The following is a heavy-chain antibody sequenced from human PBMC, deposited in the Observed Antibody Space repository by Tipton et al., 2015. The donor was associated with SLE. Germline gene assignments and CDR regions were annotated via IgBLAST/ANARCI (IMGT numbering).Heavy chain of an antibody. CDR1: GFTFSSYS. CDR2: ISYDGSNK. J-gene: IGHJ3*02. V-gene: IGHV3-30*03. CDR3: AREGSYCGGDCYSDAFDI. Sequence: SLRLSCAASGFTFSSYSMNWVRQAPGKGLEWVAVISYDGSNKYYADSVKGRFTISRDNSKNTLYLQMNSLRAEDTAVYYCAREGSYCGGDCYSDAFDIWGQGTMVTVSS. D-gene: IGHD2-21*02.